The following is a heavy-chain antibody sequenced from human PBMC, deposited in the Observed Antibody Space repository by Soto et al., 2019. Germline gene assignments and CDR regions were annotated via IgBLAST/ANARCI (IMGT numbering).Heavy chain of an antibody. D-gene: IGHD2-8*01. J-gene: IGHJ1*01. CDR1: GYTFTSYY. V-gene: IGHV1-46*03. CDR2: INPSGGST. CDR3: ARDQDTSFQLYVLQH. Sequence: QVQLVQSGAEVKKPGASVKVSCKASGYTFTSYYMHWVRQAPGQGLEWMGIINPSGGSTSYAQKFQGRVTMTRDTSTSRVYMELSSLRSEHTAVYYCARDQDTSFQLYVLQHWGQGTLVTVSS.